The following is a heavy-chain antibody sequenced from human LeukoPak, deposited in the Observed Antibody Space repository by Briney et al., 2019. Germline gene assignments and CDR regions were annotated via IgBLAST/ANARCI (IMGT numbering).Heavy chain of an antibody. CDR3: ARANSRVYYYYMDV. CDR2: IYYSGST. D-gene: IGHD6-13*01. J-gene: IGHJ6*03. CDR1: GGSISSYY. V-gene: IGHV4-59*01. Sequence: SETLSLTCTLSGGSISSYYWSWIRQPPGKGLELMGYIYYSGSTTYRPSLKSRLTISVDMSKNQFCLKLSSVTAADTAAYYCARANSRVYYYYMDVWGKGTTVTVS.